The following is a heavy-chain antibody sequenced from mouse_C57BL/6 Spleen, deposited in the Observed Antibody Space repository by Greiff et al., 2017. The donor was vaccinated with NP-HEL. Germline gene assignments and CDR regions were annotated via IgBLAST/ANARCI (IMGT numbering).Heavy chain of an antibody. J-gene: IGHJ4*01. CDR2: IHPNSGST. D-gene: IGHD2-4*01. Sequence: QVQLQQPGAELVKPGASVKLSCKASGYTFTSYWMHWVKQRPGQGLEWIGMIHPNSGSTNYNEKFKSKATLTVDKSSSTAYMQLSSLTSEDSAVYYCASYDYDGDYCAMDYWGQGTSVTVSS. V-gene: IGHV1-64*01. CDR1: GYTFTSYW. CDR3: ASYDYDGDYCAMDY.